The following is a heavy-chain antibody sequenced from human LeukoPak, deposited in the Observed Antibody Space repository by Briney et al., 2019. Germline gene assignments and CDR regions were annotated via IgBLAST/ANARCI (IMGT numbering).Heavy chain of an antibody. CDR1: GFTFNRNA. Sequence: GGSLRLSCAASGFTFNRNAISWVRRAPGKGLECVSTIGGSGDKTFYADSVKGRFTISRDNSKNMLHLQMSSLTGEDTALYYCVRRGDASSGWGDHDYWGQGALVTVSS. V-gene: IGHV3-23*01. D-gene: IGHD6-19*01. CDR2: IGGSGDKT. CDR3: VRRGDASSGWGDHDY. J-gene: IGHJ4*02.